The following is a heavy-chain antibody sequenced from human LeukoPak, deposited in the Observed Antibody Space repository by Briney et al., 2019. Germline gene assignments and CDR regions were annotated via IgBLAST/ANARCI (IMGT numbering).Heavy chain of an antibody. D-gene: IGHD3-22*01. J-gene: IGHJ4*02. CDR1: GGTFSSYA. CDR2: IIPIFGTA. CDR3: ASTYDSSGYWVY. V-gene: IGHV1-69*05. Sequence: ASVKVSCKASGGTFSSYAISWVRQAPGQGLEWMGGIIPIFGTANYAQKFQGRVTITTDESTSTAYMELSSLRSEDTAVYYCASTYDSSGYWVYWGQGTLVIVSS.